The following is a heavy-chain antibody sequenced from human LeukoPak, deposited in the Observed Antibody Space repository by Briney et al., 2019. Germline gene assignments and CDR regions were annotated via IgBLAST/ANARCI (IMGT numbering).Heavy chain of an antibody. D-gene: IGHD3-16*02. CDR3: ARSYVWGSYRGNWYFDL. J-gene: IGHJ2*01. Sequence: PGGSLRLSCAAPGFTFSSYAMSWVRQAPGKGLEWVSAISGSGGSTYYADSVKGRFTISRDNSKNTLYLQMNSLRAEDTAVYYCARSYVWGSYRGNWYFDLWGRGTLVTVSS. CDR1: GFTFSSYA. CDR2: ISGSGGST. V-gene: IGHV3-23*01.